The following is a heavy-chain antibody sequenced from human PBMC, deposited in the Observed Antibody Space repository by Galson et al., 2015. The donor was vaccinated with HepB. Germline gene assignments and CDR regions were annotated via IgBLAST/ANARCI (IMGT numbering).Heavy chain of an antibody. J-gene: IGHJ4*02. CDR2: IYYSRST. D-gene: IGHD3-16*02. V-gene: IGHV4-31*03. Sequence: LSPTRTVPARSISTGGYHSSRIRPHPGRGLEWIGYIYYSRSTYDNPSLKPRVTLSVHTSKDQFYLKLSYVSAADTAAYYCAREVVTVWGVIEAVDYWGQGTLVTVSS. CDR3: AREVVTVWGVIEAVDY. CDR1: ARSISTGGYH.